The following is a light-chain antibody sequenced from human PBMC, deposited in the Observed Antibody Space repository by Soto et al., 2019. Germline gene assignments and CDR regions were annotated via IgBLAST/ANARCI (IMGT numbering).Light chain of an antibody. Sequence: SYVLTQAPSVSVAPGQTARITCGGNNIGDKSVHWYQQKPGQAPVLVVYDDRDRPSGIPERFSGSNSGNTATLTISRVEAGDEADYYCQVWDSSGDHVVFGGGTKLTVL. CDR1: NIGDKS. J-gene: IGLJ2*01. CDR2: DDR. CDR3: QVWDSSGDHVV. V-gene: IGLV3-21*02.